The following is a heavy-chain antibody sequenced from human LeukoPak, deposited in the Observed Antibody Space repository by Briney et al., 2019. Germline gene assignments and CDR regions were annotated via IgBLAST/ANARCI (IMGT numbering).Heavy chain of an antibody. CDR1: GGTFSSYA. J-gene: IGHJ4*02. V-gene: IGHV1-69*13. CDR2: IIPNFGTA. D-gene: IGHD3-22*01. Sequence: SVKVSCKASGGTFSSYAISWVRQAPGQGLEWMGGIIPNFGTANYAQKFQGRVTITADESTSTAYMELSSLRSEDTAVYYCARAPPPIYYDSSGYYYFDYWGQGTLVTVSS. CDR3: ARAPPPIYYDSSGYYYFDY.